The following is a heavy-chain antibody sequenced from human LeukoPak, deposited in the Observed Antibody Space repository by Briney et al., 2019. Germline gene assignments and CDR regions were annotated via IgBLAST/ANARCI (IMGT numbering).Heavy chain of an antibody. CDR3: ARDGRELRAFDI. Sequence: PGGSLRLSCAASGFTFSSYSMNWVRQAPGKGLEWVSSISSSSGYIYYPASVKGRFSNSRHNGTNSLYLQMNSLRAEDTAVYDCARDGRELRAFDIWGQGTMVTVSS. D-gene: IGHD1-26*01. V-gene: IGHV3-21*01. CDR1: GFTFSSYS. CDR2: ISSSSGYI. J-gene: IGHJ3*02.